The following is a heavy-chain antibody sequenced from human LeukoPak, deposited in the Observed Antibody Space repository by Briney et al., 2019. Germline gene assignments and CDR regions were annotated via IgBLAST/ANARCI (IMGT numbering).Heavy chain of an antibody. CDR2: ISYSGST. D-gene: IGHD3-3*01. CDR1: GESIGSGYSY. V-gene: IGHV4-31*11. CDR3: ARITYYGFCSGSDGAFDI. J-gene: IGHJ3*02. Sequence: PSETLSLTCAVSGESIGSGYSYWTWIRQHPAKGLEWIGYISYSGSTYYTPSLKSRLTILLDTSKHQFSLKLSSVTAADTAVYYCARITYYGFCSGSDGAFDIWGQRTMVTVSS.